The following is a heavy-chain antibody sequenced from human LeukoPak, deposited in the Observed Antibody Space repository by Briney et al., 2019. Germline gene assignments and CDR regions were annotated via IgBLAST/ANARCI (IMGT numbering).Heavy chain of an antibody. CDR2: ISALGGGT. D-gene: IGHD3-22*01. Sequence: GGTLRLSCAVSGITLNNYGMSWVRQAPGRGREWVAGISALGGGTNYADSVRGRFTISRDNPKNTLYLQQNSLRAEDTAVYFCAKRGVVIRVILVGFHKEAFYFDSWGQGALVTVSS. CDR3: AKRGVVIRVILVGFHKEAFYFDS. J-gene: IGHJ4*02. V-gene: IGHV3-23*01. CDR1: GITLNNYG.